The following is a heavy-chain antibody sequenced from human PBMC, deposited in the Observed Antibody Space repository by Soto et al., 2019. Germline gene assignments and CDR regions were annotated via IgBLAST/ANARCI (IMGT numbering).Heavy chain of an antibody. CDR1: GFTFSSYG. CDR3: AKDLDSSSWYPYGAFDI. Sequence: PGGSLRLSCAASGFTFSSYGMHWVRQAPGKGLEWVAVISYDGSNKYYADSVKGRFTISRDNSKNTLYLQMNSLRAEDTAVYYCAKDLDSSSWYPYGAFDIWGQGTMVTVSS. CDR2: ISYDGSNK. D-gene: IGHD6-13*01. V-gene: IGHV3-30*18. J-gene: IGHJ3*02.